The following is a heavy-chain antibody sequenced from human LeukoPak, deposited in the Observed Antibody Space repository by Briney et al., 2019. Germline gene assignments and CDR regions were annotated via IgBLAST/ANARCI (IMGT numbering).Heavy chain of an antibody. V-gene: IGHV4-61*05. J-gene: IGHJ4*02. CDR1: GGFISSSSYY. CDR3: ARSAYYYDSNRGSYFDY. Sequence: SETLSLTCTVSGGFISSSSYYWGWIRQPPGKGLEWIGYIYYSGSTNYNPSLKSRVTISVDTSKNQFSLKLSSVTAADTAVYYCARSAYYYDSNRGSYFDYWGQGTLVTVSS. CDR2: IYYSGST. D-gene: IGHD3-22*01.